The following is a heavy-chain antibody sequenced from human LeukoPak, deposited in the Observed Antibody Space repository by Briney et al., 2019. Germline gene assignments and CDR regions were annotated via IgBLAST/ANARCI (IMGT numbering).Heavy chain of an antibody. Sequence: GGSLRLSCAASGFTFSNYDMHWVRQTTGKGLEWVSTINTAGDTYYPGSVKGRFTISRENAKNSLSLQMNSLRAGDTAVYYCARAYYASGSYEPDLWYYYGMDVWGQGTTVTVSS. CDR2: INTAGDT. CDR3: ARAYYASGSYEPDLWYYYGMDV. J-gene: IGHJ6*02. V-gene: IGHV3-13*01. CDR1: GFTFSNYD. D-gene: IGHD3-10*01.